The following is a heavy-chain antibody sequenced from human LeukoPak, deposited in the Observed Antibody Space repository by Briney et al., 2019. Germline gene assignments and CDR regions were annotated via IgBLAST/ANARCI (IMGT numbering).Heavy chain of an antibody. Sequence: GGSLRLSCAASGFTFSTYWMSWVRQAPGKGLEWVANIKQDGSEKYYLDSVKGRFTISRDNAKNSLYLKMNSLRAEDTAVYFCTREAAAGIDYWGQGTLVTVSS. CDR1: GFTFSTYW. D-gene: IGHD6-13*01. CDR3: TREAAAGIDY. J-gene: IGHJ4*02. V-gene: IGHV3-7*01. CDR2: IKQDGSEK.